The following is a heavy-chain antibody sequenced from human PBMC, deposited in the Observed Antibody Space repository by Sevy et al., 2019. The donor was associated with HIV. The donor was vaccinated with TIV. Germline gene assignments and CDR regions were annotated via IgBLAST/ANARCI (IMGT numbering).Heavy chain of an antibody. V-gene: IGHV1-2*02. CDR3: AVYFLTVTSLPSDAFDI. Sequence: ASVKVSCKASGYSFTGYYMNWVRQAPGQRLEWMGWINPNTSDTTYSEKFEGRVTMTRDSSLSTAYLELRGLRSDDTDVYYGAVYFLTVTSLPSDAFDIWGQGTLVTVSS. CDR1: GYSFTGYY. CDR2: INPNTSDT. J-gene: IGHJ3*02. D-gene: IGHD4-17*01.